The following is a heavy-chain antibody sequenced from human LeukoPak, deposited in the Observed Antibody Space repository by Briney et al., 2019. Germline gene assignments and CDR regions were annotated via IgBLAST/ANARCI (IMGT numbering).Heavy chain of an antibody. J-gene: IGHJ5*02. CDR2: IDHSGST. CDR1: GGSISSGGYY. CDR3: AREAGIAAAIVWFDP. V-gene: IGHV4-30-2*01. Sequence: PSQTLSLTCTVSGGSISSGGYYWNWIRQPPGKGLEWIGEIDHSGSTNYNPSLKSRVTISVDTSKNHFSLKLSSVTAADTAVYYCAREAGIAAAIVWFDPWGQGTLVTVSS. D-gene: IGHD6-13*01.